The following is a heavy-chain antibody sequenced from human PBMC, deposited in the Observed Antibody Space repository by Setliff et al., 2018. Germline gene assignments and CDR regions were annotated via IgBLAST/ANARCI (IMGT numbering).Heavy chain of an antibody. V-gene: IGHV3-30*02. CDR3: ARGQEALSSSWDKWFGP. J-gene: IGHJ5*02. Sequence: GGSLRLSCAASGFSFGGHDMHWVRQAPGKGLEWVAFIRYDGTTESYADSVRGRFTISRDTSKNQFSLNLGSVTAADTAIYYCARGQEALSSSWDKWFGPWGQGTLVTVSS. CDR1: GFSFGGHD. D-gene: IGHD2-2*01. CDR2: IRYDGTTE.